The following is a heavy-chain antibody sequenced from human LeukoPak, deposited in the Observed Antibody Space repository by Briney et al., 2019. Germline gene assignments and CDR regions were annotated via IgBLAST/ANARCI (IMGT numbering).Heavy chain of an antibody. CDR1: GFTFSSYA. D-gene: IGHD2-8*01. CDR3: AKDFGYCINGVCYGTPFDY. V-gene: IGHV3-23*01. J-gene: IGHJ4*02. CDR2: ISGSGGST. Sequence: GGSLRLSCAASGFTFSSYAMSWVRQAPGKGLEWVSGISGSGGSTYYADSVTGRFTISRDNSKNTLYLQMNGLRAEDTAVYYCAKDFGYCINGVCYGTPFDYWGQGTLVTVSS.